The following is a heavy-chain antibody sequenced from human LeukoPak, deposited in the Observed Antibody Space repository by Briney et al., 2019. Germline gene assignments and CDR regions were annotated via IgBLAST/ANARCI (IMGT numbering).Heavy chain of an antibody. CDR1: GGPISSSNW. CDR2: IYHSGST. Sequence: SETLSLTCAVSGGPISSSNWWSWVRQPPGKGLEWIGEIYHSGSTNYNPSLKSRVTISVDKSKNQFSLKLSSVTAADTAVYYCARERTSVAEYFQHWGQGTLVTVSS. CDR3: ARERTSVAEYFQH. J-gene: IGHJ1*01. V-gene: IGHV4-4*02. D-gene: IGHD1-14*01.